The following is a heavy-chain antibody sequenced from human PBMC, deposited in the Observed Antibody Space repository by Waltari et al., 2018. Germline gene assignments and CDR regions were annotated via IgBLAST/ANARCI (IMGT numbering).Heavy chain of an antibody. D-gene: IGHD2-2*01. CDR3: TRTRFCSTTSCQVDWFDP. V-gene: IGHV3-74*01. CDR1: GFTFSSYW. J-gene: IGHJ5*02. CDR2: INGDGGST. Sequence: EVQLVESGGGLVQPGGSLSLSCAASGFTFSSYWMHWVRQAPGKGLGWGSRINGDGGSTSYADSVKGRFTISRDNANNTLYLQMNSLRGEDTAVYYCTRTRFCSTTSCQVDWFDPWGQGTLVTVSS.